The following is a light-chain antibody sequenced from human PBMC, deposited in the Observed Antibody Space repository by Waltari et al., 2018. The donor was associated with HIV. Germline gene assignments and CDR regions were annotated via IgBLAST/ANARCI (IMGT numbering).Light chain of an antibody. CDR2: EVS. CDR3: CSYAGSSTFLVV. J-gene: IGLJ2*01. V-gene: IGLV2-23*02. Sequence: QSALTQPASVSGSPGQSITISCTGTSSDVGSYNLVSWYQQHPGKAPKLMIYEVSKRPSGVSTRFSGSKAGNTASLTISGLQAEDEADYYCCSYAGSSTFLVVFGGGTKLTVL. CDR1: SSDVGSYNL.